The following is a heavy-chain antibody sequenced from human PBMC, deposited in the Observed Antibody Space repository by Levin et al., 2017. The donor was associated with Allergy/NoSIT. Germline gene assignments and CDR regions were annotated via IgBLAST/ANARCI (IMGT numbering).Heavy chain of an antibody. CDR2: INHSGST. V-gene: IGHV4-34*01. CDR1: GGSFSGYY. J-gene: IGHJ4*02. D-gene: IGHD3-16*02. CDR3: ARSDMITFGGVIVIRVGVFDY. Sequence: TPSETLSLTCAVYGGSFSGYYWSWIRQPPGKGLEWIGEINHSGSTNYNPSLKSRVTISVDTSKNQFSLKLSSVTAADTAVYYCARSDMITFGGVIVIRVGVFDYWGQGTLVTVSS.